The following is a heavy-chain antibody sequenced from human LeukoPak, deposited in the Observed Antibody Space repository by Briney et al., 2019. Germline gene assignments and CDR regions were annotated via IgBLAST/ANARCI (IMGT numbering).Heavy chain of an antibody. CDR2: ISGSSGII. V-gene: IGHV3-48*01. J-gene: IGHJ4*02. CDR3: ARNPAGDY. D-gene: IGHD6-13*01. Sequence: GGSLRLSCAASGFTFNTYTMDWVRQAPGKGLEWVSYISGSSGIIDYADSVKGRFTISRDNSKNTLYLQMNSLGAEDTAVYYCARNPAGDYWGQGTLVTVSS. CDR1: GFTFNTYT.